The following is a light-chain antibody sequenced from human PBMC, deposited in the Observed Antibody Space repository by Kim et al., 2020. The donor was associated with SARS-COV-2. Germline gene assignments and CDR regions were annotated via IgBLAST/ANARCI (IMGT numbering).Light chain of an antibody. V-gene: IGKV1-5*01. CDR2: DGS. Sequence: STLSASVGGRVTLTCRAGQCVSRWLAWYQQKPIKAPRLLIYDGSNLQSGVPSRFSGSGSGTEFTLAISSLQPDDFAIYYCQHRQTFGQGTKVDIK. J-gene: IGKJ1*01. CDR3: QHRQT. CDR1: QCVSRW.